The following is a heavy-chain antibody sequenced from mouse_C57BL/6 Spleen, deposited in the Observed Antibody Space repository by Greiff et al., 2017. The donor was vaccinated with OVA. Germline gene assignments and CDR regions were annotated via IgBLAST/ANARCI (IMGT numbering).Heavy chain of an antibody. J-gene: IGHJ2*01. V-gene: IGHV1-54*01. D-gene: IGHD2-5*01. CDR2: INPGSGGT. CDR1: GYAFTNYL. CDR3: ARWGSNYGDFDY. Sequence: VKLQESGAELVRPGTSVKVSCKASGYAFTNYLIEWVKQRPGQGLEWIGVINPGSGGTNYNEKFKGKATLTADKSSSTAYMQLSSLTSEDSAVYVCARWGSNYGDFDYWGQGTTLTVSS.